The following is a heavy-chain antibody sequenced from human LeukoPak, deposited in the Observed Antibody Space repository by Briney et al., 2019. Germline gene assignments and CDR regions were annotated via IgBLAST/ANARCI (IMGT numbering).Heavy chain of an antibody. D-gene: IGHD3-10*01. V-gene: IGHV3-7*01. CDR1: GFTFSSYW. J-gene: IGHJ5*02. CDR3: ARRVDIHDPRMVRGAINWFDP. CDR2: IKQDGSEK. Sequence: GGSLRLSCAASGFTFSSYWMSWVRQAPGKGLEWVANIKQDGSEKYYVDSVKGRFTISRDNSKNTLYLQMNSLRAEDTAVYYCARRVDIHDPRMVRGAINWFDPWGQGTLVTVSS.